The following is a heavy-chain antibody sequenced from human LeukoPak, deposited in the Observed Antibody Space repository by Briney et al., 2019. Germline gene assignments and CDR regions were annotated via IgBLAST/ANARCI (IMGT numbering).Heavy chain of an antibody. CDR3: ARDLSPVVRASPMGY. D-gene: IGHD3-10*01. CDR1: GFTFSSYG. Sequence: GGSLRLSCAASGFTFSSYGMHWVRQAPGKGLEWVALITYDGYYKYYSDSVKGRFTISSDTSKNTLYLQMNSLRAEDTAVYYCARDLSPVVRASPMGYWGQGTPVTVSS. CDR2: ITYDGYYK. J-gene: IGHJ4*02. V-gene: IGHV3-30*03.